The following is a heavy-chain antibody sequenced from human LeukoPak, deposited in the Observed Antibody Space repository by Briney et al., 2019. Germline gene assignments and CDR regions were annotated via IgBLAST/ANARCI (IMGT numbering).Heavy chain of an antibody. CDR2: ISSSSSYI. D-gene: IGHD1-26*01. V-gene: IGHV3-21*01. Sequence: PGGSLRLSCAASGFTFSSYRMNWVRQAPGKGLEWVSSISSSSSYIYSADSMKGRFTISRDNAKNSLYPQMNSLRAEDTAVYYCARGLGVPDAFDIWGQGAMVTVSS. CDR3: ARGLGVPDAFDI. J-gene: IGHJ3*02. CDR1: GFTFSSYR.